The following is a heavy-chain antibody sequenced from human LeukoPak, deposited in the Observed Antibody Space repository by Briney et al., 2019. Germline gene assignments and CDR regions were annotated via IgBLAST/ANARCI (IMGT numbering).Heavy chain of an antibody. CDR3: VKGGWVHILDH. CDR1: GFPFSSYW. J-gene: IGHJ4*02. V-gene: IGHV3-7*01. Sequence: GGSLRLSCAASGFPFSSYWMTWVRQTPGKGLEWVANTKHDGSDAYYADSVSGRLTVSRDNAKSSLYLQMNSLRAEDTAVYYCVKGGWVHILDHWGQGALVTVSS. D-gene: IGHD2-21*01. CDR2: TKHDGSDA.